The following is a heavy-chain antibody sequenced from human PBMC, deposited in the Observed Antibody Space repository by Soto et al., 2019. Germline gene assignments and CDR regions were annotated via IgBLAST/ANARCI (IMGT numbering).Heavy chain of an antibody. CDR3: ARVPTVTTPYYYYYYMDV. CDR2: ISAYNGNT. V-gene: IGHV1-18*01. J-gene: IGHJ6*03. D-gene: IGHD4-17*01. CDR1: GYTFTSYG. Sequence: GASVKVSCKASGYTFTSYGISWVRQAPGQGLEWMGWISAYNGNTNYAQKLQGRVTMTTDTSTSTAYMELRSLRSDDTAVYYCARVPTVTTPYYYYYYMDVWGKGTTVTVS.